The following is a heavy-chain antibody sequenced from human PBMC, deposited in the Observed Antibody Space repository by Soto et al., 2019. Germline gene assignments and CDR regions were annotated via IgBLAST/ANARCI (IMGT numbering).Heavy chain of an antibody. CDR1: GGSFSGYY. J-gene: IGHJ4*02. CDR3: ARGSNHFDY. Sequence: SETLSLTCAVYGGSFSGYYWSWIRQPPGKGLEWIGEINHSGSTNYNPSLKSRVTISVDTSKNQFSLQMNSLRAEDTAVYYCARGSNHFDYWGQGTLVTVSS. V-gene: IGHV4-34*01. CDR2: INHSGST.